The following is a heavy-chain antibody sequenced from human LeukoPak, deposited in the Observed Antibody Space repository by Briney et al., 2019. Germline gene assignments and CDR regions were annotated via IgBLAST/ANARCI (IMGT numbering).Heavy chain of an antibody. CDR2: INPNSGGT. D-gene: IGHD3-22*01. J-gene: IGHJ4*02. CDR1: GYTFTGYY. Sequence: ASVKVSCKASGYTFTGYYMHWVRQAPGQGLEWMGWINPNSGGTNYPQKFQGRVTMTRDTSISTAYMELSRLRSDDTAVYYCARVVNYYDSSGYEYWGQGTLVTVSS. CDR3: ARVVNYYDSSGYEY. V-gene: IGHV1-2*02.